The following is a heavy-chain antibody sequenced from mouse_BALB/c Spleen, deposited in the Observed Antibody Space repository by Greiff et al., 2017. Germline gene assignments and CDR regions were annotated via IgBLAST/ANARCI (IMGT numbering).Heavy chain of an antibody. V-gene: IGHV5-4*02. Sequence: EVQLQESGGGLVKPGGSLKLSCAASGFTFSDYYMYWVRQTPEKRLEWVATISDGGSYTYYPDSVKGRFTISRDNAKNNLYLQMSSLKSEDTAMYYCARALDYWGQGTTLTVSS. CDR2: ISDGGSYT. CDR1: GFTFSDYY. CDR3: ARALDY. J-gene: IGHJ2*01.